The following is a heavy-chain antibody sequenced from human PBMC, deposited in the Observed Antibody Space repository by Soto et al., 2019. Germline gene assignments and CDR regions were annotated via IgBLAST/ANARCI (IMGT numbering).Heavy chain of an antibody. CDR2: IIPIFDTP. V-gene: IGHV1-69*01. D-gene: IGHD3-16*01. Sequence: QVQLVQSGAEVRKPGSAVRVSCKASGGTFKMYAMNWVRQAPGQGLEWMAGIIPIFDTPRYAQKFQGRVTITVDESTTTADMELSSLRSEDTATYYCTRSIGSGGVMGGFDYWGQGTLVTVAS. J-gene: IGHJ4*02. CDR3: TRSIGSGGVMGGFDY. CDR1: GGTFKMYA.